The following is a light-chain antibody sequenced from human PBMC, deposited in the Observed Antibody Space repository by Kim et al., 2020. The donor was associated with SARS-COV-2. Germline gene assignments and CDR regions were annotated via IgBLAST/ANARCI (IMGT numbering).Light chain of an antibody. CDR3: QQSYSTPPT. CDR2: AAS. CDR1: QSISSY. Sequence: ASVGDRVTIACRASQSISSYLDWYQQKPGKAPKLLIYAASSLQSGIPSRFSGSGSGTDFTLTISSLQPEDFATYYCQQSYSTPPTFGQGTKVDIK. J-gene: IGKJ1*01. V-gene: IGKV1-39*01.